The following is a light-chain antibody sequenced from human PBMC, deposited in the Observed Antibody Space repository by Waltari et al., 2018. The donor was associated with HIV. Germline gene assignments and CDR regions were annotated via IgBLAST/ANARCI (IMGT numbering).Light chain of an antibody. CDR1: KLGDKY. J-gene: IGLJ2*01. CDR3: QAWDSSTAV. CDR2: QDS. Sequence: SYELTQQPSVSVSPGQTASITCSGDKLGDKYACWYQQKPGQSPVLVLYQDSKRPSGIPERFSGSNAGNTATRTISGTQAMDEADYYCQAWDSSTAVFGGGTKLTVL. V-gene: IGLV3-1*01.